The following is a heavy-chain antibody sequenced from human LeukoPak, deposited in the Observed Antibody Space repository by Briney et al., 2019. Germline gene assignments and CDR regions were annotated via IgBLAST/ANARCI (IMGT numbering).Heavy chain of an antibody. CDR2: ISSNGGST. J-gene: IGHJ4*02. Sequence: GSLRLSCAASGFTFSSYAMHWVRQAPGKGLEYVSAISSNGGSTYYANSVKGRFTISRDNSKNTLYLQMNSLRAEDTAVYYCARRAGGYSHPYDYWGQGTLVTVSS. V-gene: IGHV3-64*01. D-gene: IGHD4-23*01. CDR1: GFTFSSYA. CDR3: ARRAGGYSHPYDY.